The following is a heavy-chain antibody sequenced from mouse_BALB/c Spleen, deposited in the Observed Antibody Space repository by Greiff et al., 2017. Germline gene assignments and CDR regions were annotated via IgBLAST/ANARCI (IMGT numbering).Heavy chain of an antibody. CDR2: IRNKANGYTT. CDR3: AREMIYGNYRARCAY. D-gene: IGHD2-1*01. CDR1: GFTFTDYY. V-gene: IGHV7-3*02. J-gene: IGHJ3*01. Sequence: EVKLVESGGGLVQPGGSLRLSCATSGFTFTDYYMSWVRQPPGKALEWLGFIRNKANGYTTEYSASVKGRFTISRDNSQSILYLQMNTLRAEDSATYYCAREMIYGNYRARCAYWGQGTLVTVSA.